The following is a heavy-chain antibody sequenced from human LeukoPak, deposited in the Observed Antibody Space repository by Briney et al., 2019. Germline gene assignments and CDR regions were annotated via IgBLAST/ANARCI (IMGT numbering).Heavy chain of an antibody. J-gene: IGHJ4*02. V-gene: IGHV1-18*01. CDR1: GYTFTSYG. Sequence: ASVKVSCKASGYTFTSYGISWVRQAPGQGLEWMGWISAYNGNTNYAQKLQGRVTMTTDTSTSTAYMELRSLRSDDTAVYYCARVPKYNWNVTVDYWGQGTLVTVSS. D-gene: IGHD1-1*01. CDR3: ARVPKYNWNVTVDY. CDR2: ISAYNGNT.